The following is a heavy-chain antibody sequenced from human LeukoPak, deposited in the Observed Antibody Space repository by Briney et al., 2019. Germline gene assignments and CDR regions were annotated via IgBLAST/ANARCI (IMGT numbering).Heavy chain of an antibody. CDR3: ARDRPHISGSPHFDY. CDR2: IFTSGNT. D-gene: IGHD6-19*01. CDR1: GASISSGIYY. Sequence: SETLSLTCTVSGASISSGIYYWTWIRQPAGKGLEWIGRIFTSGNTNYNPSLRGRVAISFDTSKNQFSLNLSSVTAADTAVYYCARDRPHISGSPHFDYWGQGTLVTVSS. V-gene: IGHV4-61*02. J-gene: IGHJ4*02.